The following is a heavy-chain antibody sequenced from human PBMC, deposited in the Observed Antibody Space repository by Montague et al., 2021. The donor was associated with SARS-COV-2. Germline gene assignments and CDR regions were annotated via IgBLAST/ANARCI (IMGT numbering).Heavy chain of an antibody. D-gene: IGHD6-13*01. CDR1: GFTFSTYW. V-gene: IGHV3-7*01. Sequence: SLSLSLSASGFTFSTYWMTWVRQAPGKGLEWVANIKQDGSAQYYVDSVRGRFTVSRDNAKKSLFLQMNSLRAEDTAVYFCARDPVEQQQLVHSLDYWGQGTLVIVSS. CDR3: ARDPVEQQQLVHSLDY. J-gene: IGHJ4*02. CDR2: IKQDGSAQ.